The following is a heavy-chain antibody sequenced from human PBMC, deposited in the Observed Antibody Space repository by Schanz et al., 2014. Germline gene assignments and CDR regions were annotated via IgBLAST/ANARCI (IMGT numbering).Heavy chain of an antibody. CDR2: IIPVLAIA. CDR3: ACSGAGYSSSWDFDY. V-gene: IGHV1-69*02. J-gene: IGHJ4*02. CDR1: GGTFSSYT. Sequence: QVQLVQSGAEVKKPGSSVKVSCTASGGTFSSYTISWIRQAPGQGLEWTGRIIPVLAIADYAQKFQGRVTITADKSTFTAYMDVSSLSSEDTAVYFCACSGAGYSSSWDFDYWGQGTLVTVSS. D-gene: IGHD6-13*01.